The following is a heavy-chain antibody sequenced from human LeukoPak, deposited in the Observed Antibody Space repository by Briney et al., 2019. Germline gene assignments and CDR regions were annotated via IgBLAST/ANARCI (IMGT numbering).Heavy chain of an antibody. V-gene: IGHV3-74*01. CDR3: AKDRRGSCNGGSCYCCDY. J-gene: IGHJ4*02. Sequence: GGSLRLSCAASGFTFSSYWMHWVRQAPGKGLVWVSRINSDGSSTSYADSVKGRFTISRDNSKNTLYLQMSSLRAEDTAVYYCAKDRRGSCNGGSCYCCDYWGQGTLVTVSS. D-gene: IGHD2-15*01. CDR1: GFTFSSYW. CDR2: INSDGSST.